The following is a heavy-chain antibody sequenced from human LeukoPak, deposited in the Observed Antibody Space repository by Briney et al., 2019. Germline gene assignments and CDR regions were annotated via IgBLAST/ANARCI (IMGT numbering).Heavy chain of an antibody. J-gene: IGHJ4*02. CDR3: ARRDGYDSYYFDY. Sequence: SETLSLTCAVYGGSFSGYYWSWIRQPPGKGLEWIGYIYYSGSTNYNPSLKSRVTISVGTSKNQFSLKLSSVTAADTAVYYCARRDGYDSYYFDYWGQGTLVTVSS. CDR2: IYYSGST. CDR1: GGSFSGYY. V-gene: IGHV4-59*01. D-gene: IGHD5-12*01.